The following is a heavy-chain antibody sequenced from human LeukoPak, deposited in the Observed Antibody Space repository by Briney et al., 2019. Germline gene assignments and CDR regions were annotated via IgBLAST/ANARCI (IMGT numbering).Heavy chain of an antibody. Sequence: GASVKVSCKASGYTFTSYYMHWVRQAPGQGLEWMGIINPSGGSTSYAQKLQGRVTMTRDTSTSTVYMELSSLRSEDTAVYYCARGGGKQWLVGRVDYWGQGTLVTVSS. V-gene: IGHV1-46*01. CDR3: ARGGGKQWLVGRVDY. D-gene: IGHD6-19*01. J-gene: IGHJ4*02. CDR2: INPSGGST. CDR1: GYTFTSYY.